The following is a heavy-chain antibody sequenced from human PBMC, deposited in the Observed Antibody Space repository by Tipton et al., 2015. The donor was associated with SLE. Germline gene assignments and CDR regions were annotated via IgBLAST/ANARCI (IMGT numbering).Heavy chain of an antibody. Sequence: TLSLTCIVSGGSINSFDYHWAWVRQAPGMGLEWIGSVDYSGVTDYKASLESRVAISLDPSKNHFSLQLTSVTAADTAVYYCARGYCTGGGCQLMFFDLWGRGTLVAVSS. CDR2: VDYSGVT. CDR1: GGSINSFDYH. D-gene: IGHD2-8*02. CDR3: ARGYCTGGGCQLMFFDL. V-gene: IGHV4-39*07. J-gene: IGHJ2*01.